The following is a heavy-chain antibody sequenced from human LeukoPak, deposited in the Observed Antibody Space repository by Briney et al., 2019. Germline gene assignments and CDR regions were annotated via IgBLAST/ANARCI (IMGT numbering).Heavy chain of an antibody. J-gene: IGHJ5*02. CDR3: AREKGYSSSWFDP. D-gene: IGHD6-13*01. CDR2: IYTSGST. Sequence: SGTLSLTCTVSGGSISSGSYYWSWIRQPAGKGLEWIGRIYTSGSTNYNPTLSSRVTISVDTSKNQFSLKLSSVTAADTAVYYCAREKGYSSSWFDPWGQGTLVTVSS. V-gene: IGHV4-61*02. CDR1: GGSISSGSYY.